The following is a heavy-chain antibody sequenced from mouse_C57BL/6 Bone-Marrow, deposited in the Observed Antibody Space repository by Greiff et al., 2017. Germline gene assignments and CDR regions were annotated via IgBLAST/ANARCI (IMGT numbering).Heavy chain of an antibody. J-gene: IGHJ1*03. Sequence: QVQLQQPGAELVKPGASVKLSCKASGYTFTSYWMHWVKQRPGQGLEWIGMIHPNSGSTNYNEKFKSKATLTVDKSSSTAYMQLSSLTSEDSAVYYCARKGYGSSFRWYFDVWGTGTTVTV. CDR2: IHPNSGST. CDR1: GYTFTSYW. CDR3: ARKGYGSSFRWYFDV. V-gene: IGHV1-64*01. D-gene: IGHD1-1*01.